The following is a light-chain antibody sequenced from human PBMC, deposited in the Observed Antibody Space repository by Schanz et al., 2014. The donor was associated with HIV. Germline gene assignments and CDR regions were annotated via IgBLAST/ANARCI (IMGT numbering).Light chain of an antibody. CDR3: CSYAGSSSWV. CDR2: DVN. CDR1: SSDVGGYNY. Sequence: QSALTQPASVSGSPGQSITISCTGTSSDVGGYNYVSWYQQHPGEAPKLMIYDVNYRPSGISNRFSGSKAGNTASLTISGLQAEDEADYYCCSYAGSSSWVFGGGTKLTVL. J-gene: IGLJ3*02. V-gene: IGLV2-14*03.